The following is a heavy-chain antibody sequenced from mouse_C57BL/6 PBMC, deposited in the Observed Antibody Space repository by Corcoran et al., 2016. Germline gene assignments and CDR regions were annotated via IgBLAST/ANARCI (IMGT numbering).Heavy chain of an antibody. CDR2: ISYDGSN. V-gene: IGHV3-6*01. Sequence: DVQLQESGPGLVKPSQSLSLTCSVTGYSITSGYYWNWIRQFPGNKLEWMGYISYDGSNNYNPSLKNRISITRDTSKNQFFLKLNSVTTEDTVTYYCAILPYWGQGTLVTVSA. J-gene: IGHJ3*01. CDR1: GYSITSGYY. CDR3: AILPY.